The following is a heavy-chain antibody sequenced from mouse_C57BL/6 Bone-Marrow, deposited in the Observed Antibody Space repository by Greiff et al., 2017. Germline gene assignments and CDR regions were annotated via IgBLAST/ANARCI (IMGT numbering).Heavy chain of an antibody. Sequence: EVQLVESGAELVKPGASVKLSCTASGFNIKDYYIHWVKQRTEQGLEWIGRIDPEDGDTKYAPKFQDKATITADTSSNTAYLQLSSLTSEDTAVYYCTGSLIDDDTSYWGQGTTLTVSA. J-gene: IGHJ2*01. D-gene: IGHD1-1*01. CDR3: TGSLIDDDTSY. CDR1: GFNIKDYY. V-gene: IGHV14-2*01. CDR2: IDPEDGDT.